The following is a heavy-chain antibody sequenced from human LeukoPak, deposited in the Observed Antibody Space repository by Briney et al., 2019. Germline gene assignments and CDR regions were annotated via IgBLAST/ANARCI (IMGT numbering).Heavy chain of an antibody. CDR3: ARRSSGTFDY. CDR2: IYPGNSDT. Sequence: GESLKISCKGSGYSFTTSWIGWVRQMPGKGLEWMGNIYPGNSDTRYSPSFQGQVTISADKSITTAYLQWSSLKASDTAMYYCARRSSGTFDYWGQGTQVTVSS. D-gene: IGHD1-26*01. J-gene: IGHJ4*02. CDR1: GYSFTTSW. V-gene: IGHV5-51*01.